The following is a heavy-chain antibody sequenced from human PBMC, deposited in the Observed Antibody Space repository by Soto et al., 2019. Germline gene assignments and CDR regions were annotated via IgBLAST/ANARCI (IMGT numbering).Heavy chain of an antibody. D-gene: IGHD2-8*01. CDR1: GYTFTSYY. CDR2: INPDSGVT. Sequence: QVQLVQSGAEVKKPGASVKVSCKASGYTFTSYYMHWVRQAPGQGLEWMGWINPDSGVTYYPHKFQDRVTMPRDTSNSTAYMELSRLKSDDTALYYCARDRGVRDVWGQGTTVIVS. CDR3: ARDRGVRDV. V-gene: IGHV1-2*02. J-gene: IGHJ6*02.